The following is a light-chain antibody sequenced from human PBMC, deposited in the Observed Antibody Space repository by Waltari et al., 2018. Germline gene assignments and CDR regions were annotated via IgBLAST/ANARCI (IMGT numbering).Light chain of an antibody. CDR1: RSDVGSTH. V-gene: IGLV2-23*02. CDR3: CSHAGSRHFV. CDR2: EVS. Sequence: QSALTQPASVSGSPGQSITISCTGTRSDVGSTHVSWYQQHPGKAPKLMIYEVSERPSGVSTRFSGSKSGNTASLTISGLQAEDEADYYCCSHAGSRHFVFGSGTKVTVL. J-gene: IGLJ1*01.